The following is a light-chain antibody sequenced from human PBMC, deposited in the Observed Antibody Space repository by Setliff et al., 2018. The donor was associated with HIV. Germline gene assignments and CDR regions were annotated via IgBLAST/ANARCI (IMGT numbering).Light chain of an antibody. CDR2: DDS. J-gene: IGLJ1*01. CDR3: QVWDSSSDSYV. CDR1: KIGSKS. V-gene: IGLV3-21*03. Sequence: SYELTQPPSVSVAPGKTARITCGGNKIGSKSVHWYQQKPGQAPVLVVYDDSDRPPGIPERISGSNSGNTATLTINRAEAGDEADYYCQVWDSSSDSYVFGTGTKVTVL.